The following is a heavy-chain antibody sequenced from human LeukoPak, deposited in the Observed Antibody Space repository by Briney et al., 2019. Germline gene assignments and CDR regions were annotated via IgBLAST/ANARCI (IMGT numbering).Heavy chain of an antibody. CDR2: ISSSSSYI. V-gene: IGHV3-21*04. CDR3: ARAGKWTSYYYYYGMDV. J-gene: IGHJ6*02. Sequence: PGGSLRLSCAASGFTFSSYSMNWVRQAPGKGLEWVSSISSSSSYIDHADSVKGRFTISRDNSKNTLYLQMNSLRAEDTALYYCARAGKWTSYYYYYGMDVWGQGTTVTVSS. D-gene: IGHD1-26*01. CDR1: GFTFSSYS.